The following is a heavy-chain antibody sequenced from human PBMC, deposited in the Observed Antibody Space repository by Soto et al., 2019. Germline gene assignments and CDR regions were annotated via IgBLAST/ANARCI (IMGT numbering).Heavy chain of an antibody. CDR2: MNPNSGNT. J-gene: IGHJ3*02. Sequence: QVQLVQSGAEVKKPGASVKVSCKASGYTFTSYDINWVRQATGQGLEWMGWMNPNSGNTGYAQKFQGRVTMTRNTSISTAYMELSILRSEDTAVYYWASLLSTVGHAFDIWGQGTMVTVSS. V-gene: IGHV1-8*01. CDR1: GYTFTSYD. D-gene: IGHD4-17*01. CDR3: ASLLSTVGHAFDI.